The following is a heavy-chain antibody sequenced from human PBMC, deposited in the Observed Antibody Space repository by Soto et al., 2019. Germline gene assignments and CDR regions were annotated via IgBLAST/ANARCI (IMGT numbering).Heavy chain of an antibody. D-gene: IGHD2-21*01. J-gene: IGHJ6*03. V-gene: IGHV1-69*02. Sequence: QVQLVQSGAELKKPGSSVKVSCEASGGSFISYSFTWVRQAPGQGLEWMGRIIPIQGKANYALKFQDRVTITAVRSTRTAYMELTSLRPEDTAVYYCAKSLLFVDHAYMDVWGKGTTVTVSS. CDR2: IIPIQGKA. CDR1: GGSFISYS. CDR3: AKSLLFVDHAYMDV.